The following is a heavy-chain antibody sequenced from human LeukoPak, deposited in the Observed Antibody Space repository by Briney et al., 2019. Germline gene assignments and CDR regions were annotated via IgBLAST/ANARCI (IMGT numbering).Heavy chain of an antibody. CDR2: IIPIFGTA. CDR3: ARDRAATHQYYYYGMDV. Sequence: GASVKVSCRASGGTFSSYAISWVRQAPGQWLEWMGGIIPIFGTANYAQKFQGRVTITADESTSTAYMELSSLRSEDTAVYYCARDRAATHQYYYYGMDVWGQGTTVTVSS. V-gene: IGHV1-69*13. D-gene: IGHD6-25*01. J-gene: IGHJ6*02. CDR1: GGTFSSYA.